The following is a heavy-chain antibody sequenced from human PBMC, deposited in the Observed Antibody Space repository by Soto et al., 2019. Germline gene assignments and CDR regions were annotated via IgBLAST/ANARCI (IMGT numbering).Heavy chain of an antibody. Sequence: ASVKVSCKASGGGNLRDYRTTWVRRAPGQGLEWMGGIIANTGSANSAQKLQGRVTMTADASTSTAYMELRSLRSDDTAVYYCARGGGPYEGIDHWGQGTLVTVSS. J-gene: IGHJ4*02. D-gene: IGHD2-15*01. V-gene: IGHV1-18*04. CDR1: GGGNLRDYR. CDR3: ARGGGPYEGIDH. CDR2: IIANTGSA.